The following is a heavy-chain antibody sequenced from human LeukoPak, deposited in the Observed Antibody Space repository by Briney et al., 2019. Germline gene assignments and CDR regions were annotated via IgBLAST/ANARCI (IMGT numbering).Heavy chain of an antibody. J-gene: IGHJ5*02. CDR1: GFTIRGFW. CDR2: IDNDGDSP. Sequence: GGSLRLSCAASGFTIRGFWMHWVRQTPEEGLVWVSRIDNDGDSPTYADSVKGRFTTSRDNAKNTVYLQMNSLIAEDTGVYYCVRDRPHNWFDPWGHGTLVIVSS. V-gene: IGHV3-74*01. CDR3: VRDRPHNWFDP.